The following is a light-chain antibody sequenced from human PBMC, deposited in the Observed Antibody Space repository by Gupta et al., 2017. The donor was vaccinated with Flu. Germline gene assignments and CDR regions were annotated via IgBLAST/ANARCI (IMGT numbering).Light chain of an antibody. CDR2: GAS. V-gene: IGKV3-15*01. CDR3: QQYNNWPPLT. J-gene: IGKJ4*01. CDR1: QSVSSN. Sequence: EIVMTQSPATLSVSPGERATLSCRASQSVSSNLAWYQQKPGQAPRLLIYGASTRATGIPARFSDSGCGTEFTLTISSRQSEDFAVYYCQQYNNWPPLTFGGGTKVEIK.